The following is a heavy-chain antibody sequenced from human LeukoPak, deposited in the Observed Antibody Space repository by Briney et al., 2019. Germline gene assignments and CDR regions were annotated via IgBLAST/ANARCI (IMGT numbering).Heavy chain of an antibody. V-gene: IGHV4-30-2*01. J-gene: IGHJ4*02. Sequence: SQTLSLTCTVSGGSISSGGYYWSWIRQPPGKGLEWIGYIYHSGTTYYNPSLKSRVTISLDTSKNKFSLNLTSVNVADTAVYYCARAGGYRGYASNWGQGTLVPVSS. D-gene: IGHD5-12*01. CDR2: IYHSGTT. CDR1: GGSISSGGYY. CDR3: ARAGGYRGYASN.